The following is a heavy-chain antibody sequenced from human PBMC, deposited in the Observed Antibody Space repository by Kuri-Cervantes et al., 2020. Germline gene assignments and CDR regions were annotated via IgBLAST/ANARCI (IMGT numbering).Heavy chain of an antibody. Sequence: GESLKISCAASGFTFSSYSMNWVRQAPGKGLEWVSSISSSSSYIYYADSVKGRITISRDNAKNSLYQQMNSLRAEDTAVYYCARVGYCSGCSCAGDGMDVWGQGTTVTVSS. J-gene: IGHJ6*02. CDR3: ARVGYCSGCSCAGDGMDV. CDR1: GFTFSSYS. CDR2: ISSSSSYI. D-gene: IGHD2-15*01. V-gene: IGHV3-21*01.